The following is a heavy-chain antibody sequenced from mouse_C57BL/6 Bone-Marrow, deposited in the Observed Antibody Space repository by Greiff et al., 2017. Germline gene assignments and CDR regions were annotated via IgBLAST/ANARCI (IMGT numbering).Heavy chain of an antibody. CDR2: IYPRSGNT. CDR1: GYTFTSYG. CDR3: ARLGTTVVFDY. D-gene: IGHD1-1*01. V-gene: IGHV1-81*01. Sequence: VQGVESGAELARPGASVKLSCKASGYTFTSYGISWVKQRTGQGLEWIGEIYPRSGNTYYNEKFKGKATLTADKSSSTAYMELRSLTSEDSAVYFCARLGTTVVFDYWGQGTTLTVSS. J-gene: IGHJ2*01.